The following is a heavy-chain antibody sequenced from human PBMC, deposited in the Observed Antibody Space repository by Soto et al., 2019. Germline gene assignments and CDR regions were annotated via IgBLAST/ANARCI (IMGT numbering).Heavy chain of an antibody. V-gene: IGHV4-39*01. CDR2: FYYSGST. CDR1: GGSISVSGYY. J-gene: IGHJ4*02. D-gene: IGHD4-4*01. Sequence: QSQTLSLTCTVSGGSISVSGYYWGWIRQPPGKGLEWIGSFYYSGSTYYNPSLKSRVTISADTSKSQFSLKLSSVTAADTAVYYCARHHHHPTVDYWGQGTLVTVSS. CDR3: ARHHHHPTVDY.